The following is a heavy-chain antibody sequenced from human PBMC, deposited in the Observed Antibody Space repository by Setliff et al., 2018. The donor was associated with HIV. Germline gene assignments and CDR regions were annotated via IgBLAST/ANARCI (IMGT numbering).Heavy chain of an antibody. CDR2: IRGFNGNT. CDR3: ARVPYRSAWFSGGHDAFDI. J-gene: IGHJ3*02. D-gene: IGHD6-19*01. Sequence: ASVKVSCKASGYSFARYGLSWVRQAPGQGLEWMGWIRGFNGNTKYAQSFQDRVAMTTETATSTAYMVMRSLRSDDTAVYFCARVPYRSAWFSGGHDAFDIWGQGTMGTVS. V-gene: IGHV1-18*01. CDR1: GYSFARYG.